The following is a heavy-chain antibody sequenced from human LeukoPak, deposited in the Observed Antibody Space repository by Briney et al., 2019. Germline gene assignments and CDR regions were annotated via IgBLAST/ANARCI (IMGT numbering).Heavy chain of an antibody. CDR3: ARDLFNLYGVTDY. J-gene: IGHJ4*02. V-gene: IGHV3-11*01. Sequence: PGGSLRLSCAASGFTFSDYYMSRIRQAPGKGLEWVSYISSSGSTIYYADSVKGRFTISRDNAKNSLYLQMNSLRAEDTAVYYCARDLFNLYGVTDYWGQGTLVTVSS. CDR1: GFTFSDYY. CDR2: ISSSGSTI. D-gene: IGHD4-17*01.